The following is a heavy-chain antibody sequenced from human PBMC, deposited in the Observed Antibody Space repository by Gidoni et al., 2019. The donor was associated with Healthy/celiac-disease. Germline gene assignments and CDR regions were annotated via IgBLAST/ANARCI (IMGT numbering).Heavy chain of an antibody. V-gene: IGHV4-34*01. CDR2: INHSGST. CDR1: GASFSGYY. D-gene: IGHD6-19*01. J-gene: IGHJ6*02. CDR3: ARRQWLGNYGMDV. Sequence: QVQLQQWGAGLLKPSETLSLTCAVYGASFSGYYWSWIRQPPGKGLEWIGEINHSGSTNYNPSLKSRVTISVDTSKNQFSLKLSSVTAADTAVYYCARRQWLGNYGMDVWGQGTTVTVSS.